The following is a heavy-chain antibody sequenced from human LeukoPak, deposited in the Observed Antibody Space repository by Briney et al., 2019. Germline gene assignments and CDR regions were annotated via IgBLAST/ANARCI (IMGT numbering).Heavy chain of an antibody. J-gene: IGHJ4*02. V-gene: IGHV3-30*03. CDR2: ISYDGSNK. Sequence: GGSLRLSCAASGFTFSSYGMHWVRQAPGKGLEWVAVISYDGSNKYYADSVKGRFTISRDNSKNTLYLQMNSLRAEDTAVYYCASARSYYDSSGSGFDYWGQGTLVTVSS. D-gene: IGHD3-22*01. CDR3: ASARSYYDSSGSGFDY. CDR1: GFTFSSYG.